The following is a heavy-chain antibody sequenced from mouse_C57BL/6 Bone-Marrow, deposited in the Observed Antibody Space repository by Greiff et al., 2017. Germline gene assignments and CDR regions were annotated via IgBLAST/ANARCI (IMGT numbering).Heavy chain of an antibody. CDR2: ISSGGSYT. V-gene: IGHV5-6*02. CDR3: ERQDYYGSSSKNY. Sequence: EVKLVESGGDLVKPGGSLKLSCAASGFTFSSYGMSWVRQTPDKRLEWVATISSGGSYTYYPDSVKGRFTISRDNAKNTLYLQMSSLQSEDTAMYYCERQDYYGSSSKNYWGQGTTLTVSS. CDR1: GFTFSSYG. J-gene: IGHJ2*01. D-gene: IGHD1-1*01.